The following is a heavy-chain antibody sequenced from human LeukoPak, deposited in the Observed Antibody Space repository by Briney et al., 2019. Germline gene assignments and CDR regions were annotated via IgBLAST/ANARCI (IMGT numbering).Heavy chain of an antibody. Sequence: SETLSLTCTVSGGSISSYYWSWIRQPPGKGLEWIGYIYYSGSTNYNPSLKSRVTISVDTSKNQFSLKLSSVTAADTAVYYCARATAMVTYYFDYWGQGTLVTVSS. CDR2: IYYSGST. CDR3: ARATAMVTYYFDY. CDR1: GGSISSYY. V-gene: IGHV4-59*12. D-gene: IGHD5-18*01. J-gene: IGHJ4*02.